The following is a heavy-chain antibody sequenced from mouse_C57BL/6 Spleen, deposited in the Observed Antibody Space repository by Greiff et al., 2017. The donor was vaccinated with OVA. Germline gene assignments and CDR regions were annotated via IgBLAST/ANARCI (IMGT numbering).Heavy chain of an antibody. CDR2: IRNKANGYTT. CDR1: GFTFTDYY. CDR3: ARTHYDNYAWLAY. V-gene: IGHV7-3*01. Sequence: DVMLVESGGGLVQPGGSLSLSCAASGFTFTDYYMSWVRQPPGKALEWLGFIRNKANGYTTEYSASVKGRFTISRDNSQIILYHQMNALRAEDSATCNCARTHYDNYAWLAYWGQGTLVTVSA. D-gene: IGHD2-1*01. J-gene: IGHJ3*01.